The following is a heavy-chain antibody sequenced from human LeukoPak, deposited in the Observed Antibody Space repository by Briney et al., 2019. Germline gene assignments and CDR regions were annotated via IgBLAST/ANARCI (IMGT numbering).Heavy chain of an antibody. CDR1: GYTFINYG. CDR2: ISTHSGNT. J-gene: IGHJ5*02. CDR3: AREGDFWSGYNFFDP. V-gene: IGHV1-18*01. D-gene: IGHD3-3*01. Sequence: APVKVSCKASGYTFINYGFSWVRQAPGQGLEWMGRISTHSGNTNYAQKIQDRVTMTTDTSTSTAYMELRSLRSDDTAVYYCAREGDFWSGYNFFDPWGQGTLVTVSS.